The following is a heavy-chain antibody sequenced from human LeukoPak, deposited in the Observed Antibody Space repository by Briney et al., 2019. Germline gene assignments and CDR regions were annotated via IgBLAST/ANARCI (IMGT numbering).Heavy chain of an antibody. Sequence: ASVKVSCKVSGYTLTELSMHWVRQAPGKGLEWMGGFDPEDGETIYAQKFQGRVTMTEDTSTDTAYMELRSLRSDDMAVYYCARDLPYYYGSGSIMPGAFDIWGQGTMVTVSS. CDR2: FDPEDGET. D-gene: IGHD3-10*01. J-gene: IGHJ3*02. CDR1: GYTLTELS. V-gene: IGHV1-24*01. CDR3: ARDLPYYYGSGSIMPGAFDI.